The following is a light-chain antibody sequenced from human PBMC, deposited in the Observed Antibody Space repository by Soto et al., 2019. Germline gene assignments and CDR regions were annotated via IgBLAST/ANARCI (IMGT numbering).Light chain of an antibody. J-gene: IGLJ3*02. V-gene: IGLV3-25*02. Sequence: SYELTQSPSVSVSPGQTARITCSGDALLKQYAYWYQQKPGQAPVLLIYKDTERPSGIPERFSGSSSGTTVTLIVNAVQAEDEADYYCHSLASSATYWVFGGGTKRTVL. CDR1: ALLKQY. CDR2: KDT. CDR3: HSLASSATYWV.